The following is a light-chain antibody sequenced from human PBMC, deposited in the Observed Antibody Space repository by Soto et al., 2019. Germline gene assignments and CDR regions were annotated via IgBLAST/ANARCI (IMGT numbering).Light chain of an antibody. CDR1: QSIGTN. V-gene: IGKV3-11*01. CDR3: LLRSNWPYT. CDR2: DAS. Sequence: DIVLTQSPATLSLSPVERATLSCRASQSIGTNLAWYQQKPGRAPRLLMYDASSRATGIPARFSGSGSGTDFTLTISTLESEDFAVYYCLLRSNWPYTFGQGTKLEMK. J-gene: IGKJ2*01.